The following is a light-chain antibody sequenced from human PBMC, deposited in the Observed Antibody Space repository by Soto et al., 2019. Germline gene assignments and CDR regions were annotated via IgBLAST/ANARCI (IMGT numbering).Light chain of an antibody. CDR2: AAS. J-gene: IGKJ3*01. Sequence: DIQMTQSPSSVSASVGDRVTITCRASQIINKWLAWYQQKPGKAPTLLIYAASTLQSGVPSRFSGSGSGTDFTLTISSLQPEDFATYYCQQANSFPLTFGPGTKVDIK. V-gene: IGKV1-12*02. CDR3: QQANSFPLT. CDR1: QIINKW.